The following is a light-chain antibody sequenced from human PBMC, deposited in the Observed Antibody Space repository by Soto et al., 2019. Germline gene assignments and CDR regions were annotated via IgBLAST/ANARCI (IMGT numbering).Light chain of an antibody. J-gene: IGKJ2*01. CDR3: QQRSTWPPA. CDR1: QSVSSSF. Sequence: EIVLTQSPGTLSLSPGERATLSCRASQSVSSSFLAWYQQKPGQAPRLLIYVASSRATGIPDRFSGSGSGTDFTLTISRLEPEDFAVYYCQQRSTWPPAFGQGTRLEI. V-gene: IGKV3D-20*02. CDR2: VAS.